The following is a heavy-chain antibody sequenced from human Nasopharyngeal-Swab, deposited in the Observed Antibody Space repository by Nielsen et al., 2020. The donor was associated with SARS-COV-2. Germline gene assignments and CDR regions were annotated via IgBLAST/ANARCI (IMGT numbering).Heavy chain of an antibody. V-gene: IGHV3-48*03. Sequence: GESLKISCAASGFTFSSSEMTWVRQAPGKGPEWVSYISSSGNTMYYADSVKGRFTISRDNSKNSLYLQMNSLRAEDTAVYYCARGHGGSYFDSWGQGTLDTVSS. J-gene: IGHJ4*02. CDR3: ARGHGGSYFDS. D-gene: IGHD1-26*01. CDR2: ISSSGNTM. CDR1: GFTFSSSE.